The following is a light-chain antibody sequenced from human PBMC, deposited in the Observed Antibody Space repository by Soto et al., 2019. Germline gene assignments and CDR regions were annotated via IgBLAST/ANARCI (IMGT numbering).Light chain of an antibody. Sequence: DLQMTQSPSSLSASVGDRVTVTCRASQGISNYLVWYQQKPGKVPQVLIYAASILQSGVPSRFSGSGSGTDFTLTISSLQPEDVATYYCQNYNSAPALTFGGGTKVEIK. J-gene: IGKJ4*01. V-gene: IGKV1-27*01. CDR2: AAS. CDR1: QGISNY. CDR3: QNYNSAPALT.